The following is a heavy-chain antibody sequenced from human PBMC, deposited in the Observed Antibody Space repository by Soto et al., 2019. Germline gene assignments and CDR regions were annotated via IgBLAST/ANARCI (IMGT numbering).Heavy chain of an antibody. CDR1: GFSVKTVGVC. V-gene: IGHV2-5*01. D-gene: IGHD5-12*01. J-gene: IGHJ6*02. CDR3: AHSRGYNGYEGPPLYEMDV. CDR2: IYWNDFK. Sequence: SGPTLVNPTQTLTRTFTCSGFSVKTVGVCVGWIRHPPGKTLEWLALIYWNDFKRYTPSLESRLTITKDTSKNQVVLTVTNVDPADTATYYCAHSRGYNGYEGPPLYEMDVWGQGTTVTVSS.